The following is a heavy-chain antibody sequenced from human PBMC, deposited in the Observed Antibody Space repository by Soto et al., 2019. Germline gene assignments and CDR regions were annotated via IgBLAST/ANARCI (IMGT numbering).Heavy chain of an antibody. CDR3: ARAQGRDFWFDP. V-gene: IGHV4-30-4*01. Sequence: QVQLQESGPGLVKPSQNLSLTCTVSGGSISSGDYYWSWIREPPGKGLEWIGYSHHSGSTYYNPSLKSRVTISPDTSKNQFSLKLSSVTAADTAVYYCARAQGRDFWFDPWGQGTLVTVSS. CDR2: SHHSGST. J-gene: IGHJ5*02. CDR1: GGSISSGDYY.